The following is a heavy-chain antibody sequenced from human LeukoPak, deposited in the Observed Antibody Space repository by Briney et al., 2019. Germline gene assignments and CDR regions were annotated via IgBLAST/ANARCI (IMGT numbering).Heavy chain of an antibody. D-gene: IGHD6-19*01. CDR3: ATYSTGFDI. V-gene: IGHV4-39*01. J-gene: IGHJ3*02. CDR1: GGSISSSSYY. Sequence: PSETLSLTCTVSGGSISSSSYYRGWIRQPPGKGLEWIGAISYSGSTYYNPSLKSRVTISVDTSKNQFSLKLSSVTAADTAVYYCATYSTGFDIWGQGTVVTVSS. CDR2: ISYSGST.